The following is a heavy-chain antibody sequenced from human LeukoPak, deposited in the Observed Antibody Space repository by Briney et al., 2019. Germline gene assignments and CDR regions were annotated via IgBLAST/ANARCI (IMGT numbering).Heavy chain of an antibody. Sequence: ASVKVSCKASGYIFTNYDINWVRQATGQGLEWMGWMNPNSGGTVYAQKFQGRVTMTRNTSISTAYMELSSLTSEDPAVYYCARDGGHSADAHDYWGQGTLVTVSS. CDR3: ARDGGHSADAHDY. J-gene: IGHJ4*02. D-gene: IGHD4-23*01. V-gene: IGHV1-8*01. CDR1: GYIFTNYD. CDR2: MNPNSGGT.